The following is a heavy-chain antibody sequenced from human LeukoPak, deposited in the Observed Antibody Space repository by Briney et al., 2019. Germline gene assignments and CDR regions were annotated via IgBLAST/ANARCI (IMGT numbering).Heavy chain of an antibody. J-gene: IGHJ4*02. Sequence: GGSLRLSCAASGFTFSDYYMSWIRQAPGKGLELVSYISSSGSTIYYADSVKGRFTISRDNAKNSLYLQMNSLRAEDTAVYYCARDAYSGYGTLVDYWGQGTLVTVSS. CDR2: ISSSGSTI. D-gene: IGHD5-12*01. CDR3: ARDAYSGYGTLVDY. CDR1: GFTFSDYY. V-gene: IGHV3-11*01.